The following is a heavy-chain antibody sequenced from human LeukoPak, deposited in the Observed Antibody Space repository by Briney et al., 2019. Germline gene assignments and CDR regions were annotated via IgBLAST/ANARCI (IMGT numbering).Heavy chain of an antibody. J-gene: IGHJ5*02. V-gene: IGHV3-23*01. CDR3: AKAGYCSSTSCYTNWFDP. CDR2: ISGSGGST. D-gene: IGHD2-2*02. CDR1: GFTFSSYA. Sequence: GGSLRLSCAASGFTFSSYAMSWVRQAPGKGLEWVSAISGSGGSTYYADSVKGRFTISRENSKNTLYLQMNSLRAEATAVYYCAKAGYCSSTSCYTNWFDPWGQGTLVTVSS.